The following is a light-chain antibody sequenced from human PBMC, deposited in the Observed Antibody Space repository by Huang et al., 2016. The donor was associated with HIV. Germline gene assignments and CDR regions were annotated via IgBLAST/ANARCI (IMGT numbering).Light chain of an antibody. J-gene: IGKJ4*01. CDR2: DAT. CDR1: QSVSSY. V-gene: IGKV3-11*01. CDR3: QQRYDWPLT. Sequence: NVLTQSPATVSLSPGERATLSCKASQSVSSYLAWYQQISGQAPRLLIYDATSRAPGIPARFSGSGSGTDFTLTISNLGPEDFAIYFCQQRYDWPLTFGGGTKVEI.